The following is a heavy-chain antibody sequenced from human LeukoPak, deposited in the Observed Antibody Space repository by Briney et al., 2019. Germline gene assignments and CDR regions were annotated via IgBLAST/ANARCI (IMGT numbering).Heavy chain of an antibody. V-gene: IGHV6-1*01. CDR2: TYYRSKWYN. D-gene: IGHD6-19*01. CDR3: ARDYAVAGYYYYYGMDV. J-gene: IGHJ6*02. CDR1: GDSVSSNSAA. Sequence: SQTLSLTCVISGDSVSSNSAAWNWIRQSPSRGLEWLGRTYYRSKWYNDYAVSVKSRITINPDTSKNQFSLQLNSVTPEDTAVYYCARDYAVAGYYYYYGMDVWGQGTTVTVSS.